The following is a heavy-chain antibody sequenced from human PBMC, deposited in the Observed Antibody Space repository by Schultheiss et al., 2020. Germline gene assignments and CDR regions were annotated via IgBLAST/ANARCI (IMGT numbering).Heavy chain of an antibody. CDR1: GGSFSGYY. CDR2: INHSGST. V-gene: IGHV4-34*01. D-gene: IGHD2-2*01. Sequence: SQTLSLTCAVYGGSFSGYYWSWIRQPPGKGLEWIGEINHSGSTNYNPSLKSRVTISVDRSKNQFSLKLSSVTAADTAVYYCASSYCSSTSCPIVMDVWGKGTTVTVSS. J-gene: IGHJ6*03. CDR3: ASSYCSSTSCPIVMDV.